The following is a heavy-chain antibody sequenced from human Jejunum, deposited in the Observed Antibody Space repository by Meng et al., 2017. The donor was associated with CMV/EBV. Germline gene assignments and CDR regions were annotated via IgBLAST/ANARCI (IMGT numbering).Heavy chain of an antibody. CDR3: ARGRATLSGNWFDT. J-gene: IGHJ5*02. CDR2: ISTYTGNT. D-gene: IGHD2-8*01. CDR1: GYTFADFA. Sequence: SGYTFADFAIVWVRQAAGQGLEWMGWISTYTGNTRYSHKFQGRVTMTTDTSMNTAYLDVTNLRSDDTAVYYCARGRATLSGNWFDTWGQGTLVTVSS. V-gene: IGHV1-18*01.